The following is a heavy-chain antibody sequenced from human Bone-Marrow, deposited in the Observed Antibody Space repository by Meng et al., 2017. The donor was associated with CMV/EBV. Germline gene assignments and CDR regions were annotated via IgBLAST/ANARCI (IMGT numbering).Heavy chain of an antibody. D-gene: IGHD3-22*01. CDR3: ARGRTRYYYDSSGYYYRPYFDY. Sequence: HGHLRQGGAGLLKPSGTPPPTCAVDGGSFSGYYWSWIRQPPGKGLEWIGEINHSGSTNYNPSLKSRVTISVDTSKNQFSLKLSSVTAADTAVYYCARGRTRYYYDSSGYYYRPYFDYWGQGTLVTVSS. CDR2: INHSGST. J-gene: IGHJ4*02. CDR1: GGSFSGYY. V-gene: IGHV4-34*01.